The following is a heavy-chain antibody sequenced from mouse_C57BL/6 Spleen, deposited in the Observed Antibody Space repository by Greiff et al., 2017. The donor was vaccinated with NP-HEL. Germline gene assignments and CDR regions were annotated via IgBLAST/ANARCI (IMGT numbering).Heavy chain of an antibody. J-gene: IGHJ4*01. CDR2: IYPGDGDT. D-gene: IGHD2-1*01. Sequence: LQESGPELVKPGASVKISCKASGYAFSSSWMNWVKQRPGKGLEWIGRIYPGDGDTNYNGKFKGKATLTADKSSSTAYMQLSSLTSEDSAVYFCAGIYFYYAMDYWGQGTSVTVSS. CDR1: GYAFSSSW. V-gene: IGHV1-82*01. CDR3: AGIYFYYAMDY.